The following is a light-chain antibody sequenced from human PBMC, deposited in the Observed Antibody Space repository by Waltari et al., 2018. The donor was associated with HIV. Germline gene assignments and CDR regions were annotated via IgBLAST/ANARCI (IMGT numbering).Light chain of an antibody. Sequence: EIVMTQSPATLSVSPGERATLSCRASQSVSSNLAWYQQKPGQAPRLLIYGASTRATGIPARFSGSGSGTEFTLTISSLQSEDFAVYYCQQYNNRNTFGQGTKVEIK. CDR3: QQYNNRNT. J-gene: IGKJ1*01. CDR1: QSVSSN. V-gene: IGKV3-15*01. CDR2: GAS.